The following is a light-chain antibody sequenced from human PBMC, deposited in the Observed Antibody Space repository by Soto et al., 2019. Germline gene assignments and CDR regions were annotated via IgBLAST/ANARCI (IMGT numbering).Light chain of an antibody. CDR2: HAS. Sequence: EIVLTQSPATLSLSPGERVTLSCRASQSVSGYLAWYQQKPGQAPRLLIYHASNRATGIPARFSGSGSETDFTLTISTLESEDCAVYYCQQRYTWPPITFGQGTRLEI. J-gene: IGKJ5*01. V-gene: IGKV3-11*01. CDR3: QQRYTWPPIT. CDR1: QSVSGY.